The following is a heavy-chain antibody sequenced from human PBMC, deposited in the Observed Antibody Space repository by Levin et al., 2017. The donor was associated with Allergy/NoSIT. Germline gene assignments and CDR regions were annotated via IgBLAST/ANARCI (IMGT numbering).Heavy chain of an antibody. CDR1: GFSFSNYA. V-gene: IGHV3-23*01. J-gene: IGHJ4*02. CDR2: ISDSGGST. Sequence: PGGSLRLSCAASGFSFSNYAMSWVRQAPGKGLEWVSGISDSGGSTYYADSVKGRFTISRDNSKNTLCLQMNSLRAEETAIYYCAKREGPAGYTSGRFDYGGQGTLVTVSS. D-gene: IGHD6-19*01. CDR3: AKREGPAGYTSGRFDY.